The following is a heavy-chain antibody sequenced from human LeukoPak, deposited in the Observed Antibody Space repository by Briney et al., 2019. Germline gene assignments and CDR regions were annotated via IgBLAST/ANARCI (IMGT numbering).Heavy chain of an antibody. J-gene: IGHJ4*02. CDR1: GYSFTSYW. D-gene: IGHD6-6*01. CDR2: IYPGDSDT. Sequence: GESLKISCKGPGYSFTSYWIGWVRQMPGKGLEWMGIIYPGDSDTRYSPSFQGQVTISADKSISTAYLQWSSLRAEDTAVYYCARMYSSSSNNWGQGTLVTVSS. CDR3: ARMYSSSSNN. V-gene: IGHV5-51*01.